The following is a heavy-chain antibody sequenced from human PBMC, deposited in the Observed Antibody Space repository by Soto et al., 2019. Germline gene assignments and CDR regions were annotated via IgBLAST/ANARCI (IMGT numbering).Heavy chain of an antibody. CDR3: AGSVGGGFDY. Sequence: EVQLVESGGGLVQPGGSLRLSCAASGFTVSSNYMSWVRQAPGKGLEWVSVVYIGGNTYYAESVEDRFTISRDNFQNLLYLRMNSRGAEEKAVYWGAGSVGGGFDYWGQGTLVTVSS. CDR1: GFTVSSNY. CDR2: VYIGGNT. D-gene: IGHD3-16*01. J-gene: IGHJ4*02. V-gene: IGHV3-66*01.